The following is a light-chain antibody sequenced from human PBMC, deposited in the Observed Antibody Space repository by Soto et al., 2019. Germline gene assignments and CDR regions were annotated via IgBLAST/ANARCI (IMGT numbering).Light chain of an antibody. CDR1: QSVSSY. V-gene: IGKV3-11*01. J-gene: IGKJ1*01. CDR3: QQRSNWLPST. Sequence: EIVLTQSPATLSLSPGERATLSCRASQSVSSYLAWYQQKPGQAPRLLIYDASNRATGIPARFSGSGSGTGFTLTISSLEPEDFEVYYCQQRSNWLPSTFGQGT. CDR2: DAS.